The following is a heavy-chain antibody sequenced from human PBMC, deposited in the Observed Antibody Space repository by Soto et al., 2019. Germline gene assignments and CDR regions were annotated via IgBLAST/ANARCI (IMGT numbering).Heavy chain of an antibody. CDR2: VYYTGST. CDR1: GGSIITHY. J-gene: IGHJ5*02. V-gene: IGHV4-59*11. Sequence: QVQLRESGPGLVKPSETLSLTCTVSGGSIITHYWSWIRQPPGKGLEWIGYVYYTGSTYYNPSLNSRATMSVDTSRNQLLLQLNSVTAADTAVYDFAIESAGSGKNNWFDPWGQGTLVTVSS. D-gene: IGHD3-10*01. CDR3: AIESAGSGKNNWFDP.